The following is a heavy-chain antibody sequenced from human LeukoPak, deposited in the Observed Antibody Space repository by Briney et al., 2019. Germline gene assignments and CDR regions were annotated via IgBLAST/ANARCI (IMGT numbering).Heavy chain of an antibody. CDR1: GGSISSGDYY. CDR3: ASHSSYLYPLEKDVYVY. CDR2: IYYSGST. D-gene: IGHD6-13*01. V-gene: IGHV4-30-4*01. J-gene: IGHJ4*02. Sequence: TSETLSLTCTVSGGSISSGDYYWSWIRQPPGKGLEWIGYIYYSGSTYYNPSLKSRVTISVDTSKNQFSLKLSSVTAADTAVYYCASHSSYLYPLEKDVYVYWGQGTLVTVSS.